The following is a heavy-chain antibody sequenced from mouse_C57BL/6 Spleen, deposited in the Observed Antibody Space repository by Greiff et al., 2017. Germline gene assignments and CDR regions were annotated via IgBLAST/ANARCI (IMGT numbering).Heavy chain of an antibody. Sequence: EVQLQQSGPELVKPGASVKLSCKASGYSFTDYNMNWVKQSNGKSLEWIGVINPNYGTTSYNQKFKGKATLTVDQSSSTAYMQLNILTSADSAVYDCASGDGSFDYWGQGTTLTVSS. J-gene: IGHJ2*01. D-gene: IGHD2-3*01. CDR2: INPNYGTT. CDR1: GYSFTDYN. CDR3: ASGDGSFDY. V-gene: IGHV1-39*01.